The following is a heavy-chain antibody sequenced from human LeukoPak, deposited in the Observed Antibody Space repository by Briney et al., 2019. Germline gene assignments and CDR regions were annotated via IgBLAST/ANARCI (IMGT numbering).Heavy chain of an antibody. D-gene: IGHD1-26*01. Sequence: PSETLSLTCTVSAGSISSSSYYWGWIRQPPGKGLEWIGSIYYSGSTYYNPSLKSRVTISVDTSKNQFSLKLSSVTAADTAVYYCARRTQSGYYFDYWGQGTLVTVSS. CDR1: AGSISSSSYY. V-gene: IGHV4-39*01. CDR3: ARRTQSGYYFDY. J-gene: IGHJ4*02. CDR2: IYYSGST.